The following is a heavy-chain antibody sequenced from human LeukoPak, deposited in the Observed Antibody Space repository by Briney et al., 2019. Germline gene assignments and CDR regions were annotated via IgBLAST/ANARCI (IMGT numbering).Heavy chain of an antibody. Sequence: SETLSLTCTVSGGSVSGYYCNWIRQPPGKGLEWIGYMSYSGNINYNPSLKSRVTISVDTSKNQFSLKLNSVTVADTAVYYCARDRSSWTGSYYYYMDVWGKGTTVTVSS. V-gene: IGHV4-59*02. J-gene: IGHJ6*03. CDR3: ARDRSSWTGSYYYYMDV. D-gene: IGHD6-13*01. CDR1: GGSVSGYY. CDR2: MSYSGNI.